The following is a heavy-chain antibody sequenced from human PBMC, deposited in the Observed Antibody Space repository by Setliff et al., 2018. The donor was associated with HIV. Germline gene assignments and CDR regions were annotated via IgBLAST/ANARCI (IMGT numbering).Heavy chain of an antibody. CDR2: VHYSGAT. Sequence: PSETLSLTCTVSGGSISGHYWSWIRQPPGKGLEWIGSVHYSGATNPNPSLRSRLTMLIDTSGDYFPLNLRSVTAADTAVYYCARLDDSGSYYENAFDIWGQGAMVTVSS. CDR1: GGSISGHY. CDR3: ARLDDSGSYYENAFDI. V-gene: IGHV4-59*11. J-gene: IGHJ3*02. D-gene: IGHD1-26*01.